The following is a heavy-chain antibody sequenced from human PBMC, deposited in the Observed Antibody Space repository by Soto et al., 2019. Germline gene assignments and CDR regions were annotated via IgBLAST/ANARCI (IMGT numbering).Heavy chain of an antibody. V-gene: IGHV1-18*01. CDR2: ISTYNGNT. J-gene: IGHJ4*02. D-gene: IGHD3-22*01. Sequence: QVQLVQSGAEVKKPGASVKVSCKASGYTFNSYGISWVRQAPGQGLEWMGWISTYNGNTNYAQSVQGRVIMTTDTSTSTAYMELRSLRSDDTVVYYCARRDNSGYYVPGDFDYWGQGALVTVSS. CDR1: GYTFNSYG. CDR3: ARRDNSGYYVPGDFDY.